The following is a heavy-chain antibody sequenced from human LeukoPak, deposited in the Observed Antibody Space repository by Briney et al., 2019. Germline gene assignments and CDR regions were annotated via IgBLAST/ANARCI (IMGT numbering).Heavy chain of an antibody. CDR3: ARVFTVTRSREGVLFDY. Sequence: SETLSLTCTVSGGSISSGGYYWSWIRQHPGKGLEWIGYIYYSGSTYYNPSLKSRVTISVDTSKNQFSLKLSSVTAADTAVYYCARVFTVTRSREGVLFDYWGQGTLVTVSS. CDR2: IYYSGST. CDR1: GGSISSGGYY. V-gene: IGHV4-31*03. J-gene: IGHJ4*02. D-gene: IGHD4-11*01.